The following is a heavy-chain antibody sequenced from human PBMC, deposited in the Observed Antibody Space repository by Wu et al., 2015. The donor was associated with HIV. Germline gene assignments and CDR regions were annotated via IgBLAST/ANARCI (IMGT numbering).Heavy chain of an antibody. CDR2: IIPIFGTT. CDR3: AREIQLLYQ. CDR1: GDTFSNYA. J-gene: IGHJ4*02. V-gene: IGHV1-69*12. Sequence: QVQLVQSGAEVKKPGSSVKVSCKASGDTFSNYAIIWVRQAPGQGLEWMGDIIPIFGTTNYAQTFQGRVTISADASTTTAYMELRRLRSGDTAVYYCAREIQLLYQWGQGTLVTVSS. D-gene: IGHD2-21*01.